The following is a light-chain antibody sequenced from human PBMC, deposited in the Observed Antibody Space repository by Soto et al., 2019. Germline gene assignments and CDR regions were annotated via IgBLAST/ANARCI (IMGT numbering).Light chain of an antibody. CDR3: QKYNSALLT. J-gene: IGKJ4*01. Sequence: DIQMTQSPSSLSASVGDRVTITCRASQGIGNYLAWYQQKPGKVPKLLIYAASTLQSGVPSRFSGSGSGTDFTLTISSLQPEDVATYYCQKYNSALLTFGGG. V-gene: IGKV1-27*01. CDR1: QGIGNY. CDR2: AAS.